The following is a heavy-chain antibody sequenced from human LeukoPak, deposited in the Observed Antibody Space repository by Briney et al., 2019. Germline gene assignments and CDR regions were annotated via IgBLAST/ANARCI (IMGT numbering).Heavy chain of an antibody. J-gene: IGHJ4*02. V-gene: IGHV3-23*01. Sequence: GGSLRLSCTASGFTFTSFAMSWVRQAPGKGPEWVSTILHSNASTNYADSVKGRFTISRDNAKNTLYLQMNSLRAEDAAVYYCATVSRSSGRGYFDYWGQGTLVTVSS. CDR3: ATVSRSSGRGYFDY. CDR1: GFTFTSFA. CDR2: ILHSNAST. D-gene: IGHD6-19*01.